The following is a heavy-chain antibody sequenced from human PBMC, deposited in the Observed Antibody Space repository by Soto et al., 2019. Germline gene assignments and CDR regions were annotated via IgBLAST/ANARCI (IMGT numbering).Heavy chain of an antibody. CDR1: GFTFSTYW. D-gene: IGHD3-16*01. V-gene: IGHV3-7*01. Sequence: EVQLVESGGGLVQPGGSLRLPCAASGFTFSTYWMTWVRQPPGKGLEWVASINQDGSDRYYVDSVRGRFTISRDNAKNSLYLQMNSLRAEDTAVYYCVCGGNFFVYWGQGTLVTVSP. CDR3: VCGGNFFVY. J-gene: IGHJ4*02. CDR2: INQDGSDR.